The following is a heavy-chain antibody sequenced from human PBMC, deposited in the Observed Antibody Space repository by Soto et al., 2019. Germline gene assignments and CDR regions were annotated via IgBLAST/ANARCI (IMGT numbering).Heavy chain of an antibody. D-gene: IGHD3-10*01. J-gene: IGHJ3*02. CDR2: ISAYNGNT. CDR1: GYTFTSYG. CDR3: ARVSSVTLVRGVPGAFDI. V-gene: IGHV1-18*01. Sequence: EASVKVSCKASGYTFTSYGISWVRQAPGQGLEWMGWISAYNGNTNYAQKLQGRVTMTTDTSTSTAYMELRSLRSDDTAVYYCARVSSVTLVRGVPGAFDIWGQGTMVTVSS.